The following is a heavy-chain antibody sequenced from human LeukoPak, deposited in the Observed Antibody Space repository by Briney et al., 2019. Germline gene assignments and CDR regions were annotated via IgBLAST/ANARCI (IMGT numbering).Heavy chain of an antibody. CDR1: GYTFTSYG. CDR2: ISAYNGNT. D-gene: IGHD3-3*01. J-gene: IGHJ5*02. V-gene: IGHV1-18*01. Sequence: ASVKVSCKASGYTFTSYGISWVRQAPGQGLEWMGWISAYNGNTNYAQKLQGRVTMTTDTSTSTAYMELRSLRSDDTAVYCCARDNTDYDFWSGYWKNNWFDPWGQGTLVTVSS. CDR3: ARDNTDYDFWSGYWKNNWFDP.